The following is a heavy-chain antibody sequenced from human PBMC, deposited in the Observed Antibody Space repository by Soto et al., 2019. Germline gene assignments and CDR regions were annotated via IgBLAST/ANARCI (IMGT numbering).Heavy chain of an antibody. D-gene: IGHD3-10*01. Sequence: GASVKVSCKASGYTFTGYYMHWVRQAPGQGLEWMGWINPNSGGTNYAQKFQGWVTMTRDTSISTAYMELSRLRSDDTAVYYCAKSVFSRFKHWFFYPRGQGTLVTVSS. CDR3: AKSVFSRFKHWFFYP. CDR2: INPNSGGT. CDR1: GYTFTGYY. V-gene: IGHV1-2*04. J-gene: IGHJ5*02.